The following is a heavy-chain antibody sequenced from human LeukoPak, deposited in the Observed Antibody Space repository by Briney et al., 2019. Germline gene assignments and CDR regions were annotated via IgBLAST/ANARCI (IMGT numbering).Heavy chain of an antibody. CDR3: ARDDYGDYVSYFQH. V-gene: IGHV1-18*01. J-gene: IGHJ1*01. CDR1: GYTFTSYG. D-gene: IGHD4-17*01. CDR2: ISGYNGKT. Sequence: ASVKVSCKASGYTFTSYGISWVRQAAGQGPEWMGWISGYNGKTNYAQKFQGRVTMTTDTSTSTGYMELRSPRSDDTAVYYCARDDYGDYVSYFQHWGQGTLVIVSS.